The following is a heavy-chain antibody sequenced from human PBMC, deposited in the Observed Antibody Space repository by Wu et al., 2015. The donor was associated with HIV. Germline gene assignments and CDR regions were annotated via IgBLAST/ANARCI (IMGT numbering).Heavy chain of an antibody. Sequence: EVQVVQSGAEVNNPGSTVKISCKVSGDTFSDRYIHWVQQAPGKGLEWMGLVYVGDGETKYAAKFQDRVTIAADKSRDTAYMELSGLRYEDTAIYYCAXEVGDGYRKFDYWGQGTLVTVSS. CDR2: VYVGDGET. CDR3: AXEVGDGYRKFDY. D-gene: IGHD1-26*01. CDR1: GDTFSDRY. V-gene: IGHV1-69-2*01. J-gene: IGHJ4*02.